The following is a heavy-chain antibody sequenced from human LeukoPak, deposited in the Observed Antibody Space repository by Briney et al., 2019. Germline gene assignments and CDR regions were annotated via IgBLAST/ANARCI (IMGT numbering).Heavy chain of an antibody. Sequence: GRSLRLSCAASGFTFSSYGMHWVRQAPGKGLEWVAVISYDGSNKYYADSVKGRFTISRDNSKNTLYLQMNSLRAEDTAVYYCAKGGSYHRPYYYGTDVWGRGTTVTVSS. J-gene: IGHJ6*02. CDR1: GFTFSSYG. V-gene: IGHV3-30*18. D-gene: IGHD1-26*01. CDR2: ISYDGSNK. CDR3: AKGGSYHRPYYYGTDV.